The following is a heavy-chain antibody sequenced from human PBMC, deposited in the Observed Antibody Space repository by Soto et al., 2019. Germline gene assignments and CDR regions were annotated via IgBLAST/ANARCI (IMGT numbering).Heavy chain of an antibody. D-gene: IGHD6-6*01. CDR1: GFTFSSYG. V-gene: IGHV3-30*18. CDR2: ISYDGSNK. CDR3: AKAPRAFDY. J-gene: IGHJ4*02. Sequence: GGSLRLSCAASGFTFSSYGMHWVRQAPGKGLEWVAVISYDGSNKYYADSVKGRFTISRDNSKNTLYLQMNSLRAEDTAVYYCAKAPRAFDYWGQGTLVTVSS.